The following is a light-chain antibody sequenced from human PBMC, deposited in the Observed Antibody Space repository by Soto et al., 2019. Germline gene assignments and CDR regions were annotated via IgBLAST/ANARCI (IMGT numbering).Light chain of an antibody. J-gene: IGLJ2*01. CDR3: AAWDDSLNGVV. CDR1: SFNIGSNS. Sequence: QSVLTQPPSASGTPGQRVTISCSGSSFNIGSNSVNWYQQLPGTAPKLLIYSDNQRPAGVPDRFSGSKSGTSVSLTVSGLQSEDEADYYCAAWDDSLNGVVFGGGTKLTVL. V-gene: IGLV1-44*01. CDR2: SDN.